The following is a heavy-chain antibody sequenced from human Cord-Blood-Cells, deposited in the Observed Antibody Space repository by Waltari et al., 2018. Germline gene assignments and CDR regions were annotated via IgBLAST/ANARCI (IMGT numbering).Heavy chain of an antibody. Sequence: QVQLVQSGAEVKKPGSSVKVSCKASGGTFSSYAISWVRPAPGQGLEWMGGIIPIFGTANYAQKFQGRVTITADESTSTAYMELSSLRSEDTAVYYCASYLYSDWDPTRYFDYWGQGTLVTVSS. CDR3: ASYLYSDWDPTRYFDY. V-gene: IGHV1-69*01. CDR2: IIPIFGTA. J-gene: IGHJ4*02. D-gene: IGHD1-26*01. CDR1: GGTFSSYA.